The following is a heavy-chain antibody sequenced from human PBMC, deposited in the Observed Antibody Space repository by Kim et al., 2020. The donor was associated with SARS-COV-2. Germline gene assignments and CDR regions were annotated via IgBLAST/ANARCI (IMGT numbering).Heavy chain of an antibody. J-gene: IGHJ3*02. CDR2: FDIQDQKL. Sequence: ASVKVSCSVSGDSLTQFGMHWVRQAPGKGLEWMGGFDIQDQKLVFAQKFNGRVTLTDDTSTNTAHMELNSLRSDDTAVYYCATRTSFDFSNALDTWGQGTLVTVSS. CDR3: ATRTSFDFSNALDT. CDR1: GDSLTQFG. D-gene: IGHD3-3*01. V-gene: IGHV1-24*01.